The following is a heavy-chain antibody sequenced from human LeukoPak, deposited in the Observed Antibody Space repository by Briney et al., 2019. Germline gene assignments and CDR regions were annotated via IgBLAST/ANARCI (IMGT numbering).Heavy chain of an antibody. D-gene: IGHD4-17*01. J-gene: IGHJ4*02. CDR1: GFTFSNAW. CDR3: TTLWVAYGDYVSRY. CDR2: IKSKTDGGTT. V-gene: IGHV3-15*01. Sequence: GGSLRLSCAASGFTFSNAWMSWVRQAPGKGLEWVGRIKSKTDGGTTDYAAPVKGRFTISRDDSKNTLYLQMNSLKTEDTAVYYCTTLWVAYGDYVSRYWGQGTLVTVSS.